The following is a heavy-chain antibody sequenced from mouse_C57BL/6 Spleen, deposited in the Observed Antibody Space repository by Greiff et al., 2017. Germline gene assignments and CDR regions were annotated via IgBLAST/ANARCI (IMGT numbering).Heavy chain of an antibody. CDR3: ARDRQLRFAY. CDR1: GYSITSGYY. Sequence: EVKLQESGPGLVKPSQSLSLTCSVTGYSITSGYYWNWIRQFPGNKLEWMGYISYDGSNNYNPSLKNRISITCDTSKNQFFLKLNSVTTEDTATYYCARDRQLRFAYWGQGTLVTVSA. CDR2: ISYDGSN. D-gene: IGHD3-2*02. V-gene: IGHV3-6*01. J-gene: IGHJ3*01.